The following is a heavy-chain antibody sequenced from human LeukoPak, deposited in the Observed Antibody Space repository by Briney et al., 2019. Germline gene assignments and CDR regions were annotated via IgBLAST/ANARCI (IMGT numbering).Heavy chain of an antibody. CDR1: GGSISSYY. J-gene: IGHJ6*02. V-gene: IGHV4-59*01. CDR2: IYYSGST. Sequence: SETLSLTCTVPGGSISSYYWSLIRQPPGKGLGWIGYIYYSGSTNYNPSLKSRVTISVDTSKNQFSLKLSSVTAADTAVYYCARAFEAHYYYYGMDVWGQGTTVTVSS. CDR3: ARAFEAHYYYYGMDV. D-gene: IGHD3-3*02.